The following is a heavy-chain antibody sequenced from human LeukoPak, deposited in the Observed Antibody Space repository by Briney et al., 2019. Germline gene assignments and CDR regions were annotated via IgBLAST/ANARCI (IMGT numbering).Heavy chain of an antibody. V-gene: IGHV1-69*01. CDR2: IIPIFGTA. J-gene: IGHJ4*02. CDR3: VRAFRSMGTVVTQFDY. D-gene: IGHD4-23*01. Sequence: SVKVSCKASGGTFSSYAISWVRQAPGQGLEWMGGIIPIFGTANYAQKFQGRVTITADESTSTAYMELSSLRSEDTAVYYCVRAFRSMGTVVTQFDYWGQGTLVTVSS. CDR1: GGTFSSYA.